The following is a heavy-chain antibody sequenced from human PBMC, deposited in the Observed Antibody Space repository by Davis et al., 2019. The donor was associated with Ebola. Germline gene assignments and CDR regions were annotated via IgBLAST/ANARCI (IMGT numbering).Heavy chain of an antibody. J-gene: IGHJ6*02. V-gene: IGHV3-21*01. CDR3: ARARYRHNGMNYYYYGMDV. CDR1: GFTFSTYS. Sequence: PGGSLRLSCAASGFTFSTYSMNWVRQAPGKGLEWVSFISRSNSYIYYADSVKGRFTISRDNAKNSLYLQMNSLRAEDTAVYYCARARYRHNGMNYYYYGMDVWGQGTTVTVSS. D-gene: IGHD1-14*01. CDR2: ISRSNSYI.